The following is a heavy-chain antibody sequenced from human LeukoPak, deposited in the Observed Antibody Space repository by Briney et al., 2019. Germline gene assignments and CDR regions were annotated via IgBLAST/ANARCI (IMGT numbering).Heavy chain of an antibody. D-gene: IGHD2-2*01. CDR1: GGSFSGYY. J-gene: IGHJ4*02. Sequence: SETLSLTCAVYGGSFSGYYWSWIRQPPGKGLEWIGEINHSGSTNYNPSLKSRVTISVDTSKNQFSLKLSSVTAADTAVYYCARQNILDCSSTSCSVRFLELYFDYWGQGTLVTVSS. CDR2: INHSGST. V-gene: IGHV4-34*01. CDR3: ARQNILDCSSTSCSVRFLELYFDY.